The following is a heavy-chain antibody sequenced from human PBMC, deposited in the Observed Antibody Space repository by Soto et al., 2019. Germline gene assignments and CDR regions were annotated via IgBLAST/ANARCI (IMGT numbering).Heavy chain of an antibody. CDR1: GYTFTDYD. J-gene: IGHJ4*02. D-gene: IGHD6-19*01. Sequence: QVQLVQSGAEVKTPGASVKVSCKASGYTFTDYDINWVRPAPGQGLEWVGRMNPSSGKTDYAQNFQARVTMTRDTSISTAYLELSNLGYEDTAVFYCSTWGRDGWYTGFFWGQGTLVTVAS. CDR3: STWGRDGWYTGFF. CDR2: MNPSSGKT. V-gene: IGHV1-8*01.